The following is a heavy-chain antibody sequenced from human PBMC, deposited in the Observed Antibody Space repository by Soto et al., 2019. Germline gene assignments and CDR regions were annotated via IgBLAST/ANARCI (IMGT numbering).Heavy chain of an antibody. D-gene: IGHD2-21*02. CDR3: ARQRTTVVTQAYFDH. CDR2: FYYTART. V-gene: IGHV4-39*01. CDR1: GESISSSSYY. J-gene: IGHJ4*02. Sequence: SETLSLTGIVSGESISSSSYYWGGSRKPPGKGLEWIRSFYYTARTYYNPSFKSRVTISIPPSKNQFSLQLSSVTATDTAVYYCARQRTTVVTQAYFDHWGQGALVTVSS.